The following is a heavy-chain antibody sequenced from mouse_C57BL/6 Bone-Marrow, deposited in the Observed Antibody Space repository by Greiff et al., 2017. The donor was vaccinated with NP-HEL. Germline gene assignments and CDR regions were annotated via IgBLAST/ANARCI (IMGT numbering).Heavy chain of an antibody. D-gene: IGHD1-1*01. J-gene: IGHJ1*03. V-gene: IGHV2-2*01. CDR2: IWSGGSK. Sequence: VKLQQSGPGLVQPSPSLSITCPVSGFSLTSYGVHWVRQSPGKGLEWLGVIWSGGSKDYNAAFISRLSISKDNSKSQVFFKRNRLQADDTAIYYCARNIHYYGRSYWYFDVWGTGTTVTVSS. CDR1: GFSLTSYG. CDR3: ARNIHYYGRSYWYFDV.